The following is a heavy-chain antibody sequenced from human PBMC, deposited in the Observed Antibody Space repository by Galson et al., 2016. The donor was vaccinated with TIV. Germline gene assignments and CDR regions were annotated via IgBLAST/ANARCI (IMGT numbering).Heavy chain of an antibody. J-gene: IGHJ4*02. CDR3: AKDLGVVPTGTRDS. Sequence: SLRLSCAASGFTSNNYGMSWVRQAPGKGLEWVSAIVGSGGTTYYADSVRGRFTISRDNSKNTLFLQLTGLRVEDTATYFCAKDLGVVPTGTRDSWGQGTLVAVSS. CDR2: IVGSGGTT. CDR1: GFTSNNYG. D-gene: IGHD1/OR15-1a*01. V-gene: IGHV3-23*01.